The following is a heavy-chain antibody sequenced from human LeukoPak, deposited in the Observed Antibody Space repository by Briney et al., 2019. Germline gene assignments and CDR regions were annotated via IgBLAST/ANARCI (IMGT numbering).Heavy chain of an antibody. J-gene: IGHJ4*02. CDR2: IYYSGRT. D-gene: IGHD3-22*01. CDR3: ASTDSSGYQLDY. Sequence: PSETLSLTCTVSGGSISSSSYSWGWIRQPPGKGLEWIGSIYYSGRTYYDPSLQSRVTISVDTSKNQFSLKLTSVTAADTAVYYCASTDSSGYQLDYWGLGTLVTVSS. V-gene: IGHV4-39*07. CDR1: GGSISSSSYS.